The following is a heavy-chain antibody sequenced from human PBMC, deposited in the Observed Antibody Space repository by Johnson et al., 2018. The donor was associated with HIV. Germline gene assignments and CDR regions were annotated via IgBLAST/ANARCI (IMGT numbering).Heavy chain of an antibody. D-gene: IGHD6-13*01. CDR1: GFTFSNYA. CDR2: ISGSGGST. V-gene: IGHV3-23*04. J-gene: IGHJ3*02. Sequence: VQLVDSGGGLVQPGGSLRISCATSGFTFSNYAMSWVRQAPGKGLDWVSGISGSGGSTYYADSVMGRFTISRDNSKNTLYLQMNSLRAEDTAVYYCARDFRYSSSWYDAFDIWGQGTMVTVSS. CDR3: ARDFRYSSSWYDAFDI.